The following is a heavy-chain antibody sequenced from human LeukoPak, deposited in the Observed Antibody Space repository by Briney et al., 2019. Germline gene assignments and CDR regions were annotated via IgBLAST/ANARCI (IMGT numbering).Heavy chain of an antibody. V-gene: IGHV4-59*01. Sequence: SETLSLTCAVYGGSFSGYYWSWIRQPPGKGLEWIGYIYYSGSTNYNPSLKSRVTISVDTSKNQFSLKLNSVTAADTAVYYCARTGTTGDYFDYWGQGTLVTVSS. CDR2: IYYSGST. J-gene: IGHJ4*02. CDR3: ARTGTTGDYFDY. CDR1: GGSFSGYY. D-gene: IGHD1-1*01.